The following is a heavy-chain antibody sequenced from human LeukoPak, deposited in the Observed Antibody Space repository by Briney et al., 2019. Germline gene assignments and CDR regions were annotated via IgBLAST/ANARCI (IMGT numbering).Heavy chain of an antibody. CDR2: ISAYNGNT. D-gene: IGHD6-19*01. J-gene: IGHJ6*02. CDR1: GYTFTSYG. CDR3: AKDPQQWLVPYGMDV. Sequence: GASVKVSCKASGYTFTSYGISWVRQAPGQGLEWMGWISAYNGNTNYAQKLQGRVTMTTDTSTSTAYMELRSLRSDDTAVYYCAKDPQQWLVPYGMDVWGQGTTVTVSS. V-gene: IGHV1-18*01.